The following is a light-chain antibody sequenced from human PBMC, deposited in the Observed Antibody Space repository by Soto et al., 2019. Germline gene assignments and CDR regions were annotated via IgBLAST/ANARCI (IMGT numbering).Light chain of an antibody. CDR1: QSVSSSY. V-gene: IGKV3-20*01. CDR3: QQYGSSPLYT. Sequence: EIVLTQSPGTLSLSPGERATLSCRASQSVSSSYLAWYQQKPGQAPRLLIYGASSRAAGIPDRFSGSWSGTAFTLTISRLEPEDFAVYYCQQYGSSPLYTFGQGTKLEIK. J-gene: IGKJ2*01. CDR2: GAS.